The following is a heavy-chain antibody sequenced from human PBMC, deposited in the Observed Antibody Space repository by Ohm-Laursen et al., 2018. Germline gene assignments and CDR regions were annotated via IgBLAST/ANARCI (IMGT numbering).Heavy chain of an antibody. J-gene: IGHJ4*02. CDR1: GGSFSGYY. CDR3: ARACRSYYFDY. CDR2: INHSGST. Sequence: GTLSLTCAVYGGSFSGYYWSWIRQPPGKGLEWIGEINHSGSTNYNPSLKSRVTISVDTSKNQFSLKLSSVTAADTAVYYCARACRSYYFDYWGQGTLVTVSS. D-gene: IGHD5/OR15-5a*01. V-gene: IGHV4-34*01.